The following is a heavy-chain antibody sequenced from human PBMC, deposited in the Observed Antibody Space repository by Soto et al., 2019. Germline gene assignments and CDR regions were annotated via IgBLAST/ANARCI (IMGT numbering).Heavy chain of an antibody. D-gene: IGHD2-2*01. Sequence: GSLRLSCAASGFTFSDAWMNWVRQAPGKGLEWVGRIQSNTDGGTTDYAAPVKGRFTISRDDSKNMLYLQMDSLETEDTAMYYCTTIPLGYCSAITCYASFGNWGQGTLVTVSS. CDR3: TTIPLGYCSAITCYASFGN. J-gene: IGHJ4*02. CDR1: GFTFSDAW. CDR2: IQSNTDGGTT. V-gene: IGHV3-15*07.